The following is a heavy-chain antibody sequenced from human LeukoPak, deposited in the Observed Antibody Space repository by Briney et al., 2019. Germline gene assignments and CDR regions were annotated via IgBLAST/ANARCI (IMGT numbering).Heavy chain of an antibody. Sequence: SETLSLTCTVSGGSISSYYWSWIRQPPGKGLEWIGYFYYSGSTNSNPSLKSRVTLSVDTSKNQFSLRLNSVTAADTAVYYCARMDCSGGSCYSFDYWGQGTLVTVSS. D-gene: IGHD2-15*01. CDR1: GGSISSYY. J-gene: IGHJ4*02. CDR2: FYYSGST. V-gene: IGHV4-59*01. CDR3: ARMDCSGGSCYSFDY.